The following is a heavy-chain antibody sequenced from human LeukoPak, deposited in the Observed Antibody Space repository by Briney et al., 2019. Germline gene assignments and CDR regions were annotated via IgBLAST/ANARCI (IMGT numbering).Heavy chain of an antibody. CDR2: ISTNAGGGTT. V-gene: IGHV3-15*01. J-gene: IGHJ4*02. CDR1: GFTFSNAW. D-gene: IGHD6-13*01. CDR3: ATIRSAAATD. Sequence: PGGSLRLSCAASGFTFSNAWMSWVRQAPGKGLEWVGRISTNAGGGTTEYAAPVKGRFTISRDDSKNTLYLQMDSLKTEDTAVYHCATIRSAAATDWGQGTLVTVSS.